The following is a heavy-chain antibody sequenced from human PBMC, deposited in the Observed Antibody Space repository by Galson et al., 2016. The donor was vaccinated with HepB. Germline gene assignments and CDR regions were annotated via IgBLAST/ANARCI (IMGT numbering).Heavy chain of an antibody. CDR1: GFTFDDYA. V-gene: IGHV3-9*01. Sequence: SLRLSCAASGFTFDDYAMHWVRQGPGKGPEWVAAICWNSGEVAYAGSLKGRFTISRDNARNSLFLQMTSLTVDDTASYYCVKDLGAKWSPSHNYYGMYVWGKGTTVTVSS. D-gene: IGHD3-16*01. J-gene: IGHJ6*04. CDR3: VKDLGAKWSPSHNYYGMYV. CDR2: ICWNSGEV.